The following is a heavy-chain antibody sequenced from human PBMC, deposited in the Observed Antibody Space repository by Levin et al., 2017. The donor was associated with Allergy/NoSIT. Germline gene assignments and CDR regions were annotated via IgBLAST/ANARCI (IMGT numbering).Heavy chain of an antibody. Sequence: ESGGSLRLSCAASGFTFSAASGFTFSSYAMSWVRQAPGKGLEWVSGISGSGGSTYYADSVKGRFTISRDNSKNTLYLQMNSLRAEDTAVYYCAKLPGSYSRGLNHDAFDIWGQGTMVTVSS. D-gene: IGHD1-14*01. J-gene: IGHJ3*02. CDR1: GFTFSSYA. CDR3: AKLPGSYSRGLNHDAFDI. V-gene: IGHV3-23*01. CDR2: ISGSGGST.